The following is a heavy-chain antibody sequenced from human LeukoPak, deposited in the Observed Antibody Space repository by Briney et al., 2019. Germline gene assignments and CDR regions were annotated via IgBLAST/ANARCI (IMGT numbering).Heavy chain of an antibody. Sequence: SETLSLTCTVSGVSITSGEHYCSWIRQPPGKGLEWIGYAAYTGSTNYNPSLSSRVTMSVDTSRNQFSLKLSSVTAADTAVYYCARQLFDLRFLEWSFDYWGQGTLVTVSS. CDR3: ARQLFDLRFLEWSFDY. J-gene: IGHJ4*02. CDR1: GVSITSGEHY. CDR2: AAYTGST. D-gene: IGHD3-3*01. V-gene: IGHV4-30-4*01.